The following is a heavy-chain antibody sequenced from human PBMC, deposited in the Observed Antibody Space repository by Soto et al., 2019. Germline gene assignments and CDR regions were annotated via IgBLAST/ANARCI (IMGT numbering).Heavy chain of an antibody. V-gene: IGHV3-33*01. CDR1: GFTFSNYG. D-gene: IGHD3-22*01. CDR2: IWCDGIST. J-gene: IGHJ4*02. CDR3: ARGSYDSSGYLFDF. Sequence: GGSLRLSCAASGFTFSNYGMHWVRQAPGKGLEWVAVIWCDGISTYYADSVKGRFTVSRDNSQDTLFLQMNSLRAEDTAVYYCARGSYDSSGYLFDFWGQGTLVTVSS.